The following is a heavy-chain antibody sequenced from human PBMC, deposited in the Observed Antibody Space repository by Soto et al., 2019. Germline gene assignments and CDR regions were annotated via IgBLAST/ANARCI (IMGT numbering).Heavy chain of an antibody. CDR1: GGSISSYY. CDR3: AREGCSGGSCYSLHLVPRGFDT. V-gene: IGHV4-59*12. J-gene: IGHJ3*02. Sequence: SETLFLTCTVSGGSISSYYWSWIRQPPGKGLEWIGYIYYSGSTNYNPSLKSRVTISVDTSKNQFSLKLSSVTAADTAVYYCAREGCSGGSCYSLHLVPRGFDTWGQGTMVTVSS. D-gene: IGHD2-15*01. CDR2: IYYSGST.